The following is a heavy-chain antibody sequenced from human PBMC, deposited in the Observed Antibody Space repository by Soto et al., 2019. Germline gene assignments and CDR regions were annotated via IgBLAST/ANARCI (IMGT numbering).Heavy chain of an antibody. J-gene: IGHJ6*02. Sequence: GKSLKIACKGSVYSYTSYWISWVRQMPGKGLEWMGRIDPSDSYTNYSPSFQGHVTISADKSISTAYLQWSSLKASDTAMYYCARLIAVAGTVHYYYGMDVWGQGTTVTVSS. CDR2: IDPSDSYT. V-gene: IGHV5-10-1*01. CDR1: VYSYTSYW. D-gene: IGHD6-19*01. CDR3: ARLIAVAGTVHYYYGMDV.